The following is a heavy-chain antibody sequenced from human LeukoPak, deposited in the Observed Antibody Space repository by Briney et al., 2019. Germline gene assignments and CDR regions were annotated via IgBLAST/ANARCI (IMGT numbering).Heavy chain of an antibody. Sequence: GGSLRLSCAASGFTFTNYAMSWVRQAPGKGLEWVSDITGSGGTTYYADSVKGRFTISRDNSKNTLYLQMNSLRAEDTAVYYCAELIADAGADAFDMWGLGTMVTVSS. CDR2: ITGSGGTT. CDR1: GFTFTNYA. CDR3: AELIADAGADAFDM. J-gene: IGHJ3*02. V-gene: IGHV3-23*01. D-gene: IGHD3-16*02.